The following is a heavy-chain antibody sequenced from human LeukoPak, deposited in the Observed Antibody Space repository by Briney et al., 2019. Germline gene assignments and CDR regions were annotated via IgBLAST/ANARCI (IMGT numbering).Heavy chain of an antibody. V-gene: IGHV3-9*01. D-gene: IGHD6-6*01. CDR2: ISWNSGSI. CDR3: AKGSGFSSSSGHFDY. CDR1: GFTFDDYA. J-gene: IGHJ4*02. Sequence: SLRLSCGASGFTFDDYAMHWVRQARGKGLEWVSGISWNSGSIGYVEAVKGRFTISRDNAKNSLYLQMNSLRAEDTALYYCAKGSGFSSSSGHFDYWGQGTLVTVSS.